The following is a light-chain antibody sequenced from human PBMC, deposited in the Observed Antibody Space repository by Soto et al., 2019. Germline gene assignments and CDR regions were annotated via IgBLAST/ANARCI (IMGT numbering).Light chain of an antibody. CDR2: KVS. Sequence: DVLITQSALSRPVTLVEPASISFRSNQSLVHSDGIAYFSWFQQRPGRSPRRLIYKVSNRDSGVPARFSGSGSGTDFALKISRVEAEDVGVYYCMQGTHWPITFGQGTRLEIK. J-gene: IGKJ5*01. CDR1: QSLVHSDGIAY. CDR3: MQGTHWPIT. V-gene: IGKV2-30*02.